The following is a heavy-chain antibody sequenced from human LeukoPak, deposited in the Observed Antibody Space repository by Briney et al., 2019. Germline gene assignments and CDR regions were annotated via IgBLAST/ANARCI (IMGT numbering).Heavy chain of an antibody. J-gene: IGHJ4*02. V-gene: IGHV4-59*12. Sequence: SETLSLTCTVSGGSISSYYWSWIRQPPGKGLEWIGYIYYSGSTNYNPSLKSRVTISVDTSKNQFSLKLRSVTAADTAVYYCVREAAAGLGDDYWGQGTLVTVSS. CDR1: GGSISSYY. CDR3: VREAAAGLGDDY. CDR2: IYYSGST. D-gene: IGHD6-13*01.